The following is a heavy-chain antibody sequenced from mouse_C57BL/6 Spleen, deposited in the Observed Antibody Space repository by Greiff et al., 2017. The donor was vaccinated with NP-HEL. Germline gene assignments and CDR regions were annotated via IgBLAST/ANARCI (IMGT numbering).Heavy chain of an antibody. D-gene: IGHD3-2*02. CDR3: ARAGARGSSGYWFAY. CDR2: IDPSDSYT. J-gene: IGHJ3*01. Sequence: VQLQQPGAELVMPGASVKLSCKASGYTFTSYWMHWVKQRPGQGLEWIGEIDPSDSYTNYNQKFKGKSTLTVDKSSSTAYMQLSSLTSEDSAVYYCARAGARGSSGYWFAYWGQGTLVTVSA. CDR1: GYTFTSYW. V-gene: IGHV1-69*01.